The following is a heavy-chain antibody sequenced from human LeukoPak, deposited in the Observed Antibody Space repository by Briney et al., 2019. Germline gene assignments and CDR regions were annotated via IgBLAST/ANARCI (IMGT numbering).Heavy chain of an antibody. V-gene: IGHV3-74*01. Sequence: GGSLRLSCAVSGFTFSNDWMHWVRQAPGKGLLWVSRISGDGTTTNYADSVKGRFTISRDNAKNMLYLQMDSLRADDTAVYYCAGTWSFDYWGQGTLVTVSS. CDR1: GFTFSNDW. CDR3: AGTWSFDY. CDR2: ISGDGTTT. D-gene: IGHD2-15*01. J-gene: IGHJ4*02.